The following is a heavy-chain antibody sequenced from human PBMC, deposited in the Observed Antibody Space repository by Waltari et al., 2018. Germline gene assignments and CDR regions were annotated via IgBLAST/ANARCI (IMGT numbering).Heavy chain of an antibody. CDR3: ARESRGYDDKASWYFDY. J-gene: IGHJ4*02. D-gene: IGHD5-12*01. Sequence: QVQLQESGPGLVKPSQTLSLTCTVSGGSISSGSYYWSWIRQPAGKGLEWIGYIYTSGSTNYNPSLKSRVTISVDTSKNQFSLKLSSVTAADTAVYYCARESRGYDDKASWYFDYWGQGTLVTVSS. V-gene: IGHV4-61*09. CDR1: GGSISSGSYY. CDR2: IYTSGST.